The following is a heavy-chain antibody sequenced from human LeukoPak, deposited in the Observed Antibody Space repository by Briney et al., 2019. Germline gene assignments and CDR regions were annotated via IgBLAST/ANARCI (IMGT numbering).Heavy chain of an antibody. J-gene: IGHJ4*02. CDR3: ARNRFLDY. V-gene: IGHV3-30*04. CDR1: GFTFSNFA. CDR2: TSNDESNK. Sequence: GGSLRLSCAASGFTFSNFAMHWVRQAPGKGLEWVAFTSNDESNKNYADSVKGRFTISRDNSKNTLYLQMNSLRDEDTAVYYCARNRFLDYCGQGTLVTVSS. D-gene: IGHD2/OR15-2a*01.